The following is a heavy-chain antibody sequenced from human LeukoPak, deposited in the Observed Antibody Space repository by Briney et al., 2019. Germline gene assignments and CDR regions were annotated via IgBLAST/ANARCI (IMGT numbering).Heavy chain of an antibody. CDR1: GGSISSTTHY. D-gene: IGHD3-10*01. CDR2: IYYSGPT. Sequence: PSETLSLTCTVSGGSISSTTHYWGWIRQPPGAPLEWIANIYYSGPTAYNQALQSRVTISIETSKNEFSLTLKSVTAADTAVYYCARVGWGDVASYPNCLDPWGQGTLVTVSS. V-gene: IGHV4-39*07. CDR3: ARVGWGDVASYPNCLDP. J-gene: IGHJ5*02.